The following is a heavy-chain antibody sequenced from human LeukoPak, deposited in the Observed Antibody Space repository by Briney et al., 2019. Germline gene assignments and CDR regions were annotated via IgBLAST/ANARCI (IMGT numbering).Heavy chain of an antibody. D-gene: IGHD3-3*01. CDR3: ARDPYDFWSGYYGPGDC. Sequence: SVXXSXXASXXTXXSYGXSXXRQAPGQGLEWMGXVGAYNGNANYAQKLQGRVTMTTDTSTSTAYMELRSLRSDDTAVYYCARDPYDFWSGYYGPGDCWGQGTLVTVSS. V-gene: IGHV1-18*01. CDR2: VGAYNGNA. CDR1: XXTXXSYG. J-gene: IGHJ4*02.